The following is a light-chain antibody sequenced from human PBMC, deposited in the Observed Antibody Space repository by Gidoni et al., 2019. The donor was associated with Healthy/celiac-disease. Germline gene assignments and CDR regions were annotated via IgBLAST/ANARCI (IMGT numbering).Light chain of an antibody. V-gene: IGKV3-11*01. J-gene: IGKJ4*01. Sequence: VLTHSPASLSLSPGERATLSCRASQSVSSYLAWYQQKPGQAPKLLIYDASSRATGVPARFSGSGSGTDFTLTISSLEPEDFAVYYCQQRSNWPLTFGGGTKVEIK. CDR1: QSVSSY. CDR2: DAS. CDR3: QQRSNWPLT.